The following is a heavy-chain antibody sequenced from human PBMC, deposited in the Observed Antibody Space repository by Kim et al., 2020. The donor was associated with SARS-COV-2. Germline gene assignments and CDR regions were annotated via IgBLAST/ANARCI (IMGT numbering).Heavy chain of an antibody. V-gene: IGHV3-53*01. Sequence: YSDSETLHADSVKGRFTISRDNSKNMLYLQMDSLRVEDTAIYYCSRGVGDYWGQGTQVTVSS. J-gene: IGHJ4*02. CDR3: SRGVGDY. CDR2: YSDSET. D-gene: IGHD3-16*01.